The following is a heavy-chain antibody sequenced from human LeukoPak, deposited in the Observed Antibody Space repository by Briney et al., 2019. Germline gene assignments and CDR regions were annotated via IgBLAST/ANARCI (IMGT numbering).Heavy chain of an antibody. CDR3: ARDRSGIVVVPAAISFDY. J-gene: IGHJ4*02. CDR2: IIPILGIA. D-gene: IGHD2-2*01. V-gene: IGHV1-69*04. Sequence: SVKVSCKASGGTFSSYAISWVRQAPGQGLEWMGRIIPILGIANYAQKFQGRVTITADKSTSTAYMELRSLRSEDTAVYYCARDRSGIVVVPAAISFDYWGQGTLVPVSS. CDR1: GGTFSSYA.